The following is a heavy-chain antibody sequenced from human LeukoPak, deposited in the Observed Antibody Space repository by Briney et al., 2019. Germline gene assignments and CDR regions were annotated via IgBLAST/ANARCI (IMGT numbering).Heavy chain of an antibody. CDR3: AKDSAFYYIDV. CDR1: GFTFNNYG. Sequence: GGSLRLSCAASGFTFNNYGMHWVRQAPGKGLEWVAFIRYNGNNQYYADSVKGRFTISRDNSKNTLYQQMNSLKGDDTAVYYCAKDSAFYYIDVWGKGTTVIISS. D-gene: IGHD3-10*01. V-gene: IGHV3-30*02. CDR2: IRYNGNNQ. J-gene: IGHJ6*03.